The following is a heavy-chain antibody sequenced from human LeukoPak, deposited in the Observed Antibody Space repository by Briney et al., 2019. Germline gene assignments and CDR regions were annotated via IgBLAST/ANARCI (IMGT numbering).Heavy chain of an antibody. V-gene: IGHV1-18*01. CDR1: GYDFINYG. CDR2: RSIYNGNT. Sequence: ASVKVSCKASGYDFINYGISWVRQAPGQGLEWMGWRSIYNGNTDYKPQGRVTMTTDTSTSTAYMELRSLRSDDTAVYYCARGGPFPSSSSSREYYLDYWGQGTLVTVSS. CDR3: ARGGPFPSSSSSREYYLDY. D-gene: IGHD6-6*01. J-gene: IGHJ4*02.